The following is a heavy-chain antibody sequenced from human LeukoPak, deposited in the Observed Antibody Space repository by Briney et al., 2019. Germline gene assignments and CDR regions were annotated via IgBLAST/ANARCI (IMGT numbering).Heavy chain of an antibody. CDR1: GGTFSSYA. V-gene: IGHV1-69*13. J-gene: IGHJ4*02. D-gene: IGHD3-10*01. CDR2: IIPIFGTA. CDR3: ARGSGSYYGSVDY. Sequence: SVKVSCKASGGTFSSYAISWVRQAPGQGLEWMGGIIPIFGTANYAQKFQGRVTITADESTSTAYMELSILRSEDTAVYYCARGSGSYYGSVDYWGQGTLVTVSS.